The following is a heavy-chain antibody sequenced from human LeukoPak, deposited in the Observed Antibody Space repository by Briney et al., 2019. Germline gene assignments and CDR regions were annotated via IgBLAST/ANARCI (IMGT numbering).Heavy chain of an antibody. CDR1: GFTSSSYW. Sequence: GGSLRLSCAASGFTSSSYWMSWVRQAPGKGLEWVANIKQDGSEKYYVDSVKGRFTISRDNAKNSLYLQMNSLRAEDTAVYYCARDRGSSGWYEFDSWGQGILVSVSS. J-gene: IGHJ4*02. D-gene: IGHD6-19*01. V-gene: IGHV3-7*01. CDR2: IKQDGSEK. CDR3: ARDRGSSGWYEFDS.